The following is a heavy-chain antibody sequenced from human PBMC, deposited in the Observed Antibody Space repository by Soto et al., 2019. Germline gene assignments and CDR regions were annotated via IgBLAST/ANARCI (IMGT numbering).Heavy chain of an antibody. V-gene: IGHV1-69*13. CDR1: GGTFSSYA. J-gene: IGHJ6*02. D-gene: IGHD3-10*01. CDR3: LRGAGSYDYYSYYGMDV. CDR2: IIPIFGTA. Sequence: ASVKVSCKASGGTFSSYAISWVRQAPGQGLEWMGGIIPIFGTANYAQKFQGRVTITADESTSTAYMELSSLRSEDTAVYYCLRGAGSYDYYSYYGMDVWGQGTTVTVSS.